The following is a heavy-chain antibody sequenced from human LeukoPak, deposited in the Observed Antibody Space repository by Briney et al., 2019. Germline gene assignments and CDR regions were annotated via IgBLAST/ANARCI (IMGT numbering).Heavy chain of an antibody. V-gene: IGHV4-59*01. J-gene: IGHJ3*02. D-gene: IGHD2/OR15-2a*01. CDR1: GGSITSDH. CDR3: ARKNDFEI. CDR2: IYYSGRT. Sequence: SKTLSLTCTVSGGSITSDHWNWIRQPPGKGLEWIGCIYYSGRTYYNPSLKSRVTISVDMSKNQFSLRLTSVTAADTAVYYCARKNDFEIWGQGTLVTVSS.